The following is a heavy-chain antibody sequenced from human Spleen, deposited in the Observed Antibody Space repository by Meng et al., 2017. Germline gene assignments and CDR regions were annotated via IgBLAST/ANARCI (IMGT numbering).Heavy chain of an antibody. CDR3: AKYSYGLGDYLDY. CDR1: GFTFSSYA. CDR2: ISSSGGST. J-gene: IGHJ4*02. D-gene: IGHD3-10*01. V-gene: IGHV3-23*01. Sequence: GESLKISCAASGFTFSSYAMSWVRQAPGKGLEWVSAISSSGGSTYSADSVRGRFTISRDNSKNTLYLQMNSLRAEDTAVYYCAKYSYGLGDYLDYWGQGALVTVSS.